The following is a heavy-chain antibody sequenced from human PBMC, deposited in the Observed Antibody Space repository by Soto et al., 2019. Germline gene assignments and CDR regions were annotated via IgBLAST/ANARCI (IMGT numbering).Heavy chain of an antibody. V-gene: IGHV3-48*02. CDR2: ISSSSSTI. CDR1: GFTFSSYS. D-gene: IGHD3-9*01. Sequence: EVQLVESGGGLVQPGGSLRLSCAASGFTFSSYSMNWVRQAPGKGLEWVSYISSSSSTIYYADSVKGRFTISRDNAKKSLYLQMSSLRDEDTDVYYCARDRSYYDILTCEYYYYYGMDVWGQGTTVTVSS. CDR3: ARDRSYYDILTCEYYYYYGMDV. J-gene: IGHJ6*02.